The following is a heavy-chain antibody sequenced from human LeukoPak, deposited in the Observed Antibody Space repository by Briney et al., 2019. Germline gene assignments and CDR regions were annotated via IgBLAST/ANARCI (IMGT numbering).Heavy chain of an antibody. CDR2: MSPKSGNT. CDR3: ARAQTNYDILTGYYEFED. V-gene: IGHV1-8*01. CDR1: GYTFTSDD. Sequence: VSVKVSCKASGYTFTSDDINWVRQATGQGLEWMGWMSPKSGNTGYAQKFQGRVTMTKNTSISTAYMELSSLRSEDTAVYYCARAQTNYDILTGYYEFEDWGQGTLVTVSS. D-gene: IGHD3-9*01. J-gene: IGHJ4*02.